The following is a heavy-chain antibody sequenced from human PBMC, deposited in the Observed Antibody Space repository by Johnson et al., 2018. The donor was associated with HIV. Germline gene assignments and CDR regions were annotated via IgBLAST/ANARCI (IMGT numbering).Heavy chain of an antibody. CDR1: GFTFSSSA. Sequence: QVQLVESGGGVVQPGKSLRLSCAASGFTFSSSAMHWVRQAPGQGLQWVALISYDGSIKYFADSVKGRFTISRDNSKNTLHLQMNSLRPEDTAVYYCARNSGKGLVLRGDAFDKWGQGTMVTVSS. V-gene: IGHV3-30-3*01. D-gene: IGHD3-16*01. CDR3: ARNSGKGLVLRGDAFDK. CDR2: ISYDGSIK. J-gene: IGHJ3*02.